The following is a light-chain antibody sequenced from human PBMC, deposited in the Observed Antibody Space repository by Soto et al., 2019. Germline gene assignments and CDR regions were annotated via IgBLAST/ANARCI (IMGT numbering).Light chain of an antibody. CDR1: SSNIGGNT. J-gene: IGLJ2*01. CDR2: SNN. V-gene: IGLV1-44*01. CDR3: AAWDDSVNGVV. Sequence: QSVLTQPPSASGTPGQRVTISCSGTSSNIGGNTVNWYRQVPGTAPKVLIYSNNLRPSGVPDRFSGSKSGTSASLAISGLQSEDEADYYCAAWDDSVNGVVFGGGTKPTVL.